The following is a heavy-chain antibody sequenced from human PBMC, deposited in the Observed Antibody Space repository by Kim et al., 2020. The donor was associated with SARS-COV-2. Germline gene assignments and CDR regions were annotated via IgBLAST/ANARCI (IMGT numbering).Heavy chain of an antibody. CDR2: INSDGSST. Sequence: GGSLRLSCAASAFTFNNYWMHWVRQAPGKGLVWVSRINSDGSSTSYADSVKGRFTISRDNAKNTLYLQMNSLRAEDTAVYYCARSIVGATTADYWGQGTLVTVSS. D-gene: IGHD1-26*01. J-gene: IGHJ4*02. CDR1: AFTFNNYW. V-gene: IGHV3-74*01. CDR3: ARSIVGATTADY.